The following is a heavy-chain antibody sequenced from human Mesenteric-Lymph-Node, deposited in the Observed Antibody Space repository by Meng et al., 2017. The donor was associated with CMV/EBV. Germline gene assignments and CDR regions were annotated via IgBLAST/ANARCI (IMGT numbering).Heavy chain of an antibody. CDR2: ISSSSSYI. CDR3: AGDIVVVPARAFDI. J-gene: IGHJ3*02. V-gene: IGHV3-21*01. D-gene: IGHD2-2*01. Sequence: GESLKISCAASGFTFSSYSMNWVRQAPGKGLEWVSFISSSSSYIYYADSVKGRFTISRDNAKNSLYLQMNSLRAEDTAVYYCAGDIVVVPARAFDIWGQGTMVTVSS. CDR1: GFTFSSYS.